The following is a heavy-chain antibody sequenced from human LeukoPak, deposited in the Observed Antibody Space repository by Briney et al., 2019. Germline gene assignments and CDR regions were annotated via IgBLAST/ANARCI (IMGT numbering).Heavy chain of an antibody. Sequence: GGSLRLSCVASGFAFSNYAMSWVRQAPGKGLEWVSGISGSGDSTYYADSVKGRFTISSDNSKNTLYLQMNSLRAEDTAVYFDYYYGMDVWGQGTTVSVSS. V-gene: IGHV3-23*01. CDR3: YYYGMDV. CDR2: ISGSGDST. CDR1: GFAFSNYA. J-gene: IGHJ6*02.